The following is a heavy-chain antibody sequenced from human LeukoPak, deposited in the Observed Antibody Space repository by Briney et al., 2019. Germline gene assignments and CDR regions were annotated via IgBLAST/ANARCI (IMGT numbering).Heavy chain of an antibody. V-gene: IGHV3-7*03. CDR2: IKQDGSEK. CDR3: AGDEVATMSAFDI. J-gene: IGHJ3*02. D-gene: IGHD5-12*01. Sequence: PGGTLRLSCAASGFTFSSYWMSWVRQPPGKGLEWVANIKQDGSEKYYVYSVKCRFTISRDNDKNSLYLQMSSLRAEDRAVHCCAGDEVATMSAFDIWGEGTMVTVSS. CDR1: GFTFSSYW.